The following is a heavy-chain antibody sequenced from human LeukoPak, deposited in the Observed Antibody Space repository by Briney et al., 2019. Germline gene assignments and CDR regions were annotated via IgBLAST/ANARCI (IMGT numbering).Heavy chain of an antibody. CDR3: AREGVNFGDIDC. CDR2: ISSSSSTI. D-gene: IGHD1-7*01. CDR1: GFTFSSYG. Sequence: GGSLRLFCAASGFTFSSYGMHWVRQAPGRGLEWVSYISSSSSTIYYADSVKGRFTISRDNAKNSLYLQMNSLRVEDTAVYCCAREGVNFGDIDCWGQGTLVTVSP. V-gene: IGHV3-48*01. J-gene: IGHJ4*02.